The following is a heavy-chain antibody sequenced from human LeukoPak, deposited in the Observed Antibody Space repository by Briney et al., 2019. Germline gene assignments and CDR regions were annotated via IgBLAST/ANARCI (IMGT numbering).Heavy chain of an antibody. Sequence: ASVKVSCKVSGYTLTELSMHWVRQAPGKGLEWMGWINTNTGNPTYAQGFTGRFVFSLDTSVSTAYPQISSLKAEDTAVYYCAREGDTDAFDIWGQGTMVTVSS. V-gene: IGHV7-4-1*02. CDR1: GYTLTELS. J-gene: IGHJ3*02. CDR3: AREGDTDAFDI. CDR2: INTNTGNP. D-gene: IGHD3-16*01.